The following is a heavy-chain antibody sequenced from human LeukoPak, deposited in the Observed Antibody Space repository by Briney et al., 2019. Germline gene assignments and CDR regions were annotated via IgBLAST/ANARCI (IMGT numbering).Heavy chain of an antibody. J-gene: IGHJ6*02. Sequence: EASVKVSCKASGYTFTGYYMHWVRQAPGQGLEWMGWINPNSGGTNYAQKFQGRVTMTRDTSISTAHMELSRLRSDDTAVYYCARDNYGDYPYYYYGMDVWGQGTTVTVSS. CDR3: ARDNYGDYPYYYYGMDV. D-gene: IGHD4-17*01. V-gene: IGHV1-2*02. CDR2: INPNSGGT. CDR1: GYTFTGYY.